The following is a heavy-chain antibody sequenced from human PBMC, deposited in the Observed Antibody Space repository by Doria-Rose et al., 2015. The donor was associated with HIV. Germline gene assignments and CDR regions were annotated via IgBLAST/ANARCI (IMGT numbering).Heavy chain of an antibody. V-gene: IGHV3-7*01. CDR1: GFTFSSYW. D-gene: IGHD3-3*01. CDR2: IKQDGSEK. Sequence: GWSLKLSCAASGFTFSSYWMSWVRQAPGKGLEWVANIKQDGSEKYYVDSVKGRFTISRDNAKNSLYLQMNSLRAEDTAVYYCARDAGDYNFWSGYYSRYWYFDLWGRGTLVTVSS. CDR3: ARDAGDYNFWSGYYSRYWYFDL. J-gene: IGHJ2*01.